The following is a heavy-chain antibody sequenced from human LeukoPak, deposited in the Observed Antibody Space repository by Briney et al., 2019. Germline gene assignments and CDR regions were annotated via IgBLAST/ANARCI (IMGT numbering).Heavy chain of an antibody. D-gene: IGHD1-26*01. V-gene: IGHV3-23*01. CDR2: IFPSGGEI. Sequence: GGSLRLSCAASGFTFSTFAMIWVRQPPGKGLEWVSSIFPSGGEIHYADSVRGRFTISRDDSKSTLSLQMNSLRAEDTAIYFCAKDGGTYPYFLDVWGKGTTVIVSS. J-gene: IGHJ6*03. CDR1: GFTFSTFA. CDR3: AKDGGTYPYFLDV.